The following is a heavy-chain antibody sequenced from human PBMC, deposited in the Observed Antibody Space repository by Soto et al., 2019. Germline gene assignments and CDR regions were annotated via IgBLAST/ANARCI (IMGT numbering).Heavy chain of an antibody. J-gene: IGHJ4*02. CDR2: ISGSGGST. Sequence: EVQLLESGGGSVQPGGSLRLSCAASGFTFSSYAMSWVRQAPGKGLEWVSIISGSGGSTFYADSVKGRFTISRDNSKNTLYLQMNSLTAEDTAVYYCAKHFVNGEVDYWGQGTLVTVSS. D-gene: IGHD3-10*01. V-gene: IGHV3-23*01. CDR1: GFTFSSYA. CDR3: AKHFVNGEVDY.